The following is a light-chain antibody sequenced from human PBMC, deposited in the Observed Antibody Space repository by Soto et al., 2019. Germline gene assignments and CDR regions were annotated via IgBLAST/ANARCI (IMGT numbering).Light chain of an antibody. CDR3: QQPNSFPRT. Sequence: DIQMTQSPSSVAASVGDRVTLTCRASQGVNRRLAWYQQKPGKAPKVLIYAASSLQSGVPSRFSGSGSGTDFTLTISNLQPEDFAIYYCQQPNSFPRTFGQGTKVDI. J-gene: IGKJ1*01. CDR2: AAS. CDR1: QGVNRR. V-gene: IGKV1-12*01.